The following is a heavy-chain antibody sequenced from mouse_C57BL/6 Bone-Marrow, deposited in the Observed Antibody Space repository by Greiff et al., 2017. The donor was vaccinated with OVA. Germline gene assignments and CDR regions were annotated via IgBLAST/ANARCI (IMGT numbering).Heavy chain of an antibody. CDR1: GISITTGNYR. Sequence: DVKLQESGPGLVKPSQTVFLTCTVTGISITTGNYRWSWIRQFPGNKLEWIGYIYYSGTITYNPSLTSRTTITRDTPKNQFFLEMNSLTAEDTATYYCASYYSKGAWFAYWGQGTLVTVSA. J-gene: IGHJ3*01. CDR3: ASYYSKGAWFAY. D-gene: IGHD2-5*01. CDR2: IYYSGTI. V-gene: IGHV3-5*01.